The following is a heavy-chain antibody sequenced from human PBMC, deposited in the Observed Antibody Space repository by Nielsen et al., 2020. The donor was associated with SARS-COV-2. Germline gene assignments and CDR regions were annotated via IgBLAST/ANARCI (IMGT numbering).Heavy chain of an antibody. CDR3: ARVPSSSSGWY. J-gene: IGHJ4*02. CDR2: IWYDGSNK. V-gene: IGHV3-33*01. Sequence: GESLKISCAASGFTFSSYGMHWVRQAPGKGLEWVAVIWYDGSNKYYADSVKGRFTISRDDSKNTLYLQMNSLRPEDTAVYYCARVPSSSSGWYWGQGTLVTVSS. CDR1: GFTFSSYG. D-gene: IGHD6-19*01.